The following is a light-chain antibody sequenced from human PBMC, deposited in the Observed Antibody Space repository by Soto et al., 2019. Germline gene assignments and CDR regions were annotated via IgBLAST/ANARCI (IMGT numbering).Light chain of an antibody. CDR2: EVS. Sequence: QSALTQPASVSGSPGQSITISCTGTSSDIGAYDYVSWYQQHPGKAPKLMIYEVSNRPSGVSNRFSGSKSGNTASLTISGLQAEDEADYYCSSYTSSTTLGVFGGGTKL. V-gene: IGLV2-14*03. CDR1: SSDIGAYDY. J-gene: IGLJ2*01. CDR3: SSYTSSTTLGV.